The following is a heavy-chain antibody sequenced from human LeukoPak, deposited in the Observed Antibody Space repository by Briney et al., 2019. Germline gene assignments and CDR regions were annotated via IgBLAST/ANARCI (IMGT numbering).Heavy chain of an antibody. CDR1: GFTVGSHY. J-gene: IGHJ4*02. D-gene: IGHD3-22*01. CDR3: ARGYDSGGYY. CDR2: IYSGGAT. V-gene: IGHV3-66*01. Sequence: GGSLRLSCAASGFTVGSHYMNWVRHAPGKGLEWVSVIYSGGATYYADSVKGRFTISRDKSKNTLYLQMNSLRAEDTAVYYCARGYDSGGYYWGQGTLVTVSS.